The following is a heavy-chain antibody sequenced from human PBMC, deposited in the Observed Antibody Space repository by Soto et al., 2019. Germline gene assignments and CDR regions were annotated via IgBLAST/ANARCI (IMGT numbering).Heavy chain of an antibody. CDR1: GFTFSGSA. Sequence: EVQLVESGGGLVQPGGSLKLSCAASGFTFSGSAMHWVRQASGKGLEWVGRIRSKANSYATAYAASVKGRFTISRDDSKNTAYLLMNSLKTEDTAVYYCTSTVAGTVDYWGQGTLVTVSS. D-gene: IGHD6-19*01. CDR3: TSTVAGTVDY. J-gene: IGHJ4*02. V-gene: IGHV3-73*01. CDR2: IRSKANSYAT.